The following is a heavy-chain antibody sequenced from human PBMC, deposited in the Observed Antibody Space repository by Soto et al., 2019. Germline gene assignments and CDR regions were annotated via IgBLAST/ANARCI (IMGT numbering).Heavy chain of an antibody. CDR1: GFTFSSYG. D-gene: IGHD6-13*01. J-gene: IGHJ6*02. Sequence: QVQLVESGGGVVQPGRSLRLSCADSGFTFSSYGMHWVRQAPGKGLEWVAVISYDGSNKYYADSVKGRFTISRDNSKNTLYLQMNSLRAEDTAVYYCAKDRSSSWSYYYYGMDVWGQGTTVTVSS. CDR3: AKDRSSSWSYYYYGMDV. CDR2: ISYDGSNK. V-gene: IGHV3-30*18.